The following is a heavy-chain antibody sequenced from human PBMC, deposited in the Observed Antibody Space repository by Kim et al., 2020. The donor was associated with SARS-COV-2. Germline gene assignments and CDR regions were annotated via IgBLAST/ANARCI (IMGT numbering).Heavy chain of an antibody. D-gene: IGHD3-22*01. CDR3: ARDGYYDSSGPTFDP. V-gene: IGHV4-31*03. J-gene: IGHJ5*02. CDR1: GGSISSGGYY. Sequence: SETLSLTCTVSGGSISSGGYYWSWIRQHPGKGLEWIGYIYYSGSTYYNPSLKSRVTISVDTSKNQFSLKLSSVTAADTAVYYCARDGYYDSSGPTFDPWGQGTLVTVSS. CDR2: IYYSGST.